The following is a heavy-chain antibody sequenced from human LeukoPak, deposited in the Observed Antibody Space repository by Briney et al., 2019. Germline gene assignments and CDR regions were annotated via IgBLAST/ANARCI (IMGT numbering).Heavy chain of an antibody. Sequence: GRSLRLSCAASGFTFSSYGMHWVRQAPGKGLEWVAVIWYDGSNKYYADSVKGRFTISRDNSKNTLYLQMNSLRAEDTAVYYCARDGSYGFSDYWGQGTLVTVSS. J-gene: IGHJ4*02. CDR2: IWYDGSNK. CDR1: GFTFSSYG. CDR3: ARDGSYGFSDY. V-gene: IGHV3-33*01. D-gene: IGHD5-18*01.